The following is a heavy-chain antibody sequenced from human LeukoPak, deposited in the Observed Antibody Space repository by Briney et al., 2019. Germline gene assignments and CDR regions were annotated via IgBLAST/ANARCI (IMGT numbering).Heavy chain of an antibody. Sequence: SETLSLTCTVSGGSINPYYWNWIRQPPGKGLEWIGYIYYSGSADYNPALKSRVTISVDTSKNQFSLKLSSVTASDTAVYYCARYCGRFDVFDIWGQGTMVTVSS. CDR1: GGSINPYY. V-gene: IGHV4-59*01. J-gene: IGHJ3*02. CDR2: IYYSGSA. D-gene: IGHD3-16*01. CDR3: ARYCGRFDVFDI.